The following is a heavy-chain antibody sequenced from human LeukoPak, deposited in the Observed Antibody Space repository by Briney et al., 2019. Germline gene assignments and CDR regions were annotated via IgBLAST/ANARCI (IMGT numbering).Heavy chain of an antibody. CDR3: ARDRIIVGAPWRVDY. J-gene: IGHJ4*02. CDR1: GSTVSSNY. Sequence: GGSLRLSCAASGSTVSSNYMSWVRQAPGKGLEWVSVIYSGGSTYYADSVKGRFTISRDNSKNTLYLQMNSLRAEDTAVYYCARDRIIVGAPWRVDYWGQGTLVTVSS. V-gene: IGHV3-66*02. CDR2: IYSGGST. D-gene: IGHD1-26*01.